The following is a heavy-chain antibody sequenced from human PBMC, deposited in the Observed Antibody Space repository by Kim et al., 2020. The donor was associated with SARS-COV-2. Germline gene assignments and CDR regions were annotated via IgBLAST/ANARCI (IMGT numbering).Heavy chain of an antibody. CDR3: ARGAVADPFDY. Sequence: SETLSLTCTVSGGSISSSSYYWGWIRQPPGKGLEWIGSIYYSGSTYYNPSLKSRVTISVDTSKNQFSLKLSSVTAADTAVYYCARGAVADPFDYWGQGTLVTVSS. J-gene: IGHJ4*02. CDR1: GGSISSSSYY. D-gene: IGHD6-19*01. V-gene: IGHV4-39*07. CDR2: IYYSGST.